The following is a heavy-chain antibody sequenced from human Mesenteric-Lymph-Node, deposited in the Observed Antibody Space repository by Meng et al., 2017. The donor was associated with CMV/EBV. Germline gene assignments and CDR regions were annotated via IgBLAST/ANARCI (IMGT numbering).Heavy chain of an antibody. V-gene: IGHV4-34*01. CDR3: ARGSSYDILTGYFDY. J-gene: IGHJ4*02. CDR2: INHSGST. D-gene: IGHD3-9*01. CDR1: GGSFSGYY. Sequence: HWGAGLFNPSETLSCTVAVYGGSFSGYYWNWIRQSPEKGLEWIGEINHSGSTTYNPSFTSRIIISVDTSTNQISLNMSSVTAADTAVYYCARGSSYDILTGYFDYWGQGALVTVSS.